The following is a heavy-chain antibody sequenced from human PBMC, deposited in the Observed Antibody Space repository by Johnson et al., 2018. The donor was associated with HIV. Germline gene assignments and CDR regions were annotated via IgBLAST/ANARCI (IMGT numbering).Heavy chain of an antibody. Sequence: QVQLVESGGGVVQPGRSLRLSCAASGFTFSSYGMHWVRQAPGKGLEWVAVIWYDGRNKYYADSVKGRFTISRDNSKNTLYLQMNSLRAEDTAVYYCAKGLHLVVEWDAFDIWGQGTMVSVSS. D-gene: IGHD2-21*01. CDR1: GFTFSSYG. V-gene: IGHV3-33*06. CDR3: AKGLHLVVEWDAFDI. CDR2: IWYDGRNK. J-gene: IGHJ3*02.